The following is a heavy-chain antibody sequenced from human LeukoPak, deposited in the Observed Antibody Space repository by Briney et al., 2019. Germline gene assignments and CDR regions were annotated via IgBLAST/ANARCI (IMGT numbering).Heavy chain of an antibody. CDR2: IYSDNT. CDR3: ARRAGAYSHPYDY. Sequence: GGSLRLSCAASGFTFSDYGMHWVRQAPGKGLEWVAFIYSDNTHYSDSVKGRFTISRDNSKNTLYLQMNSLRAEDTAVYYCARRAGAYSHPYDYWGQGTLVTVSS. J-gene: IGHJ4*02. D-gene: IGHD4/OR15-4a*01. CDR1: GFTFSDYG. V-gene: IGHV3-30*12.